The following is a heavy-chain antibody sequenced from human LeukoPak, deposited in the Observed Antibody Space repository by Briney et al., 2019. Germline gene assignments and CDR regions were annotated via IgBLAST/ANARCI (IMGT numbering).Heavy chain of an antibody. Sequence: GGTLRLSCAASGFSFSSYGMSWVRQAPGKGLEWVSGISGSGGSTYYADSVKGRFTISRDNSKNTLYLQMNSLRAEDTAVYYCAKRGGMYPAYYFDYWGQGTLVTVSS. V-gene: IGHV3-23*01. J-gene: IGHJ4*02. CDR2: ISGSGGST. D-gene: IGHD3-16*01. CDR3: AKRGGMYPAYYFDY. CDR1: GFSFSSYG.